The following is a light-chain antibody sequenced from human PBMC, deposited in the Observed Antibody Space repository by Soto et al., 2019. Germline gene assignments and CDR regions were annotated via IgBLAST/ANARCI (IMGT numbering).Light chain of an antibody. Sequence: EIVMTQSPATLSVSPGDRATLSCRASQSVSSKLAWYQQKPGQTPRLLIYGASTRPTGIPARFSGGGSGTEFTLTTISLQSEDSAVYYCQQYTDWPLTFGGGTKVDIK. CDR3: QQYTDWPLT. CDR2: GAS. J-gene: IGKJ4*01. V-gene: IGKV3D-15*01. CDR1: QSVSSK.